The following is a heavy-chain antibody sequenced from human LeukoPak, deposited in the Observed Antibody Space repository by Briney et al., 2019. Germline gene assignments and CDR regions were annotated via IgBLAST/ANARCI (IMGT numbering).Heavy chain of an antibody. Sequence: GGSLRPSCAAPGFPFSIYAMSWVRQAPGKGLGWVSAISGSGGSTYYADSVKGRFTISRDNSKNTLYLQMNSLRAEDTAVYYCAKAVPITIFGVVINYFDYWGQGTLVTVSS. V-gene: IGHV3-23*01. CDR1: GFPFSIYA. D-gene: IGHD3-3*01. CDR2: ISGSGGST. CDR3: AKAVPITIFGVVINYFDY. J-gene: IGHJ4*02.